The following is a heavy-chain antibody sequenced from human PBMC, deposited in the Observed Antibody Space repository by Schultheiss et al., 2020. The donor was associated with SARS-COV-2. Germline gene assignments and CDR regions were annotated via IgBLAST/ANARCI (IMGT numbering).Heavy chain of an antibody. CDR2: IYHSGST. Sequence: SETLSLTCTVSGGSISSGGYYWSWIRQHPGKGLEWIGSIYHSGSTYYNPSLKSRVTMSVDTSKNQFSLKLSSVTAADTAVYYCVRSGDHSSSWRLNWFDPWGQGTLVTVSS. CDR3: VRSGDHSSSWRLNWFDP. CDR1: GGSISSGGYY. J-gene: IGHJ5*02. V-gene: IGHV4-39*07. D-gene: IGHD6-13*01.